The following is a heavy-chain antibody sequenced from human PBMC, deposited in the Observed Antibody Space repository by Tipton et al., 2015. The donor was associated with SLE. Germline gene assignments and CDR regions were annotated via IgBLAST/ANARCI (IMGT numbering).Heavy chain of an antibody. V-gene: IGHV4-39*01. J-gene: IGHJ4*02. CDR1: GGSIGSSGYY. CDR2: IYHSGST. Sequence: TLSLTCTVSGGSIGSSGYYWGWIRQPPGKGLEWIGSIYHSGSTYYKPSLKSRVTISVDTSKNQFSLKLSSVTAADTAVYYCARLPAVRYYGSSGYFDYWGQGTLVTVSS. CDR3: ARLPAVRYYGSSGYFDY. D-gene: IGHD3-22*01.